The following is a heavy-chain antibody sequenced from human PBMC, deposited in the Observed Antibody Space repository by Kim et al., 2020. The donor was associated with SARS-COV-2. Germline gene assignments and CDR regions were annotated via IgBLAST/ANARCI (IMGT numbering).Heavy chain of an antibody. CDR2: IYYSGST. D-gene: IGHD3-10*01. CDR1: GGSISSYY. Sequence: SETLSLTCTVSGGSISSYYWSWIRQPPGKGLEWIGYIYYSGSTNYNPSLKSRVTISVDTSKNQFSLKLSSVTAADTAVYYCARGVGITWFGELLLGVGLYFDYWGQGTLVTVSS. J-gene: IGHJ4*02. V-gene: IGHV4-59*13. CDR3: ARGVGITWFGELLLGVGLYFDY.